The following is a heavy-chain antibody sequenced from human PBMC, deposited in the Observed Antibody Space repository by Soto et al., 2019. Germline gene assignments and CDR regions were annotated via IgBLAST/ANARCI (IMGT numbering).Heavy chain of an antibody. D-gene: IGHD3-3*01. Sequence: GRSVSLSGDACGRTFLKTGITWVRQAPGKGLGWVSGISGSGASPYYADSVKGRFTISRDNSKNTLFLQMNSLRAEDTAVYKCAKGPTIFGVVTLGWDYYYGIDVWGQGITVTGS. CDR3: AKGPTIFGVVTLGWDYYYGIDV. V-gene: IGHV3-23*01. CDR2: ISGSGASP. CDR1: GRTFLKTG. J-gene: IGHJ6*02.